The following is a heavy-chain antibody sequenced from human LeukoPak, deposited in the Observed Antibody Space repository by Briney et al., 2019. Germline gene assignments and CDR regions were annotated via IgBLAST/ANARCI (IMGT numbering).Heavy chain of an antibody. D-gene: IGHD3-10*02. Sequence: GGSLRLSCEVSGFTFDDHAINWVRQAPGKGLEWVANINWNGGSTGYGDSVKGRFTISRDNTKNSVLLQMHSLRGDDTALYYCARDMLLEDAFDIWGQGTMVIVSS. J-gene: IGHJ3*02. CDR3: ARDMLLEDAFDI. V-gene: IGHV3-20*04. CDR2: INWNGGST. CDR1: GFTFDDHA.